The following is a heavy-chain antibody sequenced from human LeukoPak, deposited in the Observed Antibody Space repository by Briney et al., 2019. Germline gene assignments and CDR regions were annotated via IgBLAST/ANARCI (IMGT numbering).Heavy chain of an antibody. J-gene: IGHJ4*02. D-gene: IGHD3-10*01. CDR3: ARDLSGSLYFDY. CDR2: LCISGST. V-gene: IGHV4-4*07. CDR1: GASISSYY. Sequence: SETLSLTCTVSGASISSYYYTWIRQTAGRGLEWIGRLCISGSTDYNPSLKSRVTISVDTSNNQFSLNLNSVTAADTAVYFCARDLSGSLYFDYWGQGVLVTVSS.